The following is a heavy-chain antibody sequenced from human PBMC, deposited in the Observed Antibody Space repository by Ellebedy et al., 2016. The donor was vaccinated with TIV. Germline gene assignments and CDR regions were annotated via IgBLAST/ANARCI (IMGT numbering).Heavy chain of an antibody. V-gene: IGHV4-59*08. CDR3: ASPTRGYSYGFDS. D-gene: IGHD5-18*01. CDR2: ISYSGST. Sequence: SETLSLTCTVSRGSISNDNWSWIRQSPGKGLEWIGHISYSGSTKYNPTLKSRASISVDTSKSQFSLELTSVTAADTAVYYCASPTRGYSYGFDSWGQGTLVTVSS. CDR1: RGSISNDN. J-gene: IGHJ4*02.